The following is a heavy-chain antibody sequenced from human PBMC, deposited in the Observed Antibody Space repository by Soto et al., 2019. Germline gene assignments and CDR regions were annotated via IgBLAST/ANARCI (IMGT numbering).Heavy chain of an antibody. V-gene: IGHV3-23*01. Sequence: GGSLRLSCAASGFTFYNHAMAWVRQAPGKGLEWVSSIGHSGYSINYGDSVKGRFTISRDNSKNMVFLEMNGLRAEDTAVYYCARSDDKDILTGCYNWGQGALVTVSS. D-gene: IGHD3-9*01. CDR2: IGHSGYSI. CDR3: ARSDDKDILTGCYN. CDR1: GFTFYNHA. J-gene: IGHJ4*02.